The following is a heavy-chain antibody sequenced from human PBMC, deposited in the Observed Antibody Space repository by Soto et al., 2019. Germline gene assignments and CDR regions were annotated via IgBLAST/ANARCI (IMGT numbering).Heavy chain of an antibody. CDR2: IIPIFGTA. D-gene: IGHD6-19*01. J-gene: IGHJ4*02. CDR3: ARDRSYEQWLVHYY. CDR1: GGTFSSYA. V-gene: IGHV1-69*13. Sequence: SVKASCKASGGTFSSYAISWVRRAPGQGLEWMGGIIPIFGTANYAQKFQGRVTITADESTSTGYMELSSLRSEDTAVYYCARDRSYEQWLVHYYWGQGPLVTVSS.